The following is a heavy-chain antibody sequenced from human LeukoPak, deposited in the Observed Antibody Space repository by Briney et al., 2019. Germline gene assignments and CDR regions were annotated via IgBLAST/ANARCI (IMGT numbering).Heavy chain of an antibody. J-gene: IGHJ4*02. CDR2: IYYSGST. CDR3: ARHRFRELVFDY. Sequence: SETLSLTCAVYGGSFSGYYWSWIRQPPGKGLEWIGYIYYSGSTNYNPSLKSRVTISVDTSKNQFSLKLSSVTAADTAVYYCARHRFRELVFDYWGQGTLVTVSS. CDR1: GGSFSGYY. D-gene: IGHD3-10*01. V-gene: IGHV4-59*08.